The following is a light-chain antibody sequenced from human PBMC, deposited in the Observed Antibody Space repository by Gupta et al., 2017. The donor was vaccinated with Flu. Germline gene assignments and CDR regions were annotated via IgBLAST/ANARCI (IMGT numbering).Light chain of an antibody. CDR1: NFGGKS. CDR3: QLWDSNSDHVI. V-gene: IGLV3-21*02. Sequence: SYVLTQPPSVSVAPGQTATLTCGGDNFGGKSVHWYRQQPGQAPALVVYDDFDRPSGIPERFSGSKSADTATLTISRVEAGDEVDYYCQLWDSNSDHVIFGGGTKLTVL. CDR2: DDF. J-gene: IGLJ2*01.